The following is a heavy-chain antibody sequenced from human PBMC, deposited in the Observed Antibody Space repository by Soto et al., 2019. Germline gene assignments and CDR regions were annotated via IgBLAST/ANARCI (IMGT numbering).Heavy chain of an antibody. CDR1: GYSFTSYW. V-gene: IGHV5-51*01. J-gene: IGHJ6*02. CDR3: ARLPSSSWTDYYYYYGMDV. CDR2: IYPGDSDT. D-gene: IGHD6-13*01. Sequence: GESLKISCKGSGYSFTSYWIGWVRQMPGKGLEWMGIIYPGDSDTRYSPSFQGQVTISADKSISTAYLQWSSLKASDTAMYYCARLPSSSWTDYYYYYGMDVWGQGTTVTVSS.